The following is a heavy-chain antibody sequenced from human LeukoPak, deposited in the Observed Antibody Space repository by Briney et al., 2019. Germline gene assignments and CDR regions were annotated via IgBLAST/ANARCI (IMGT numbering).Heavy chain of an antibody. D-gene: IGHD5-24*01. CDR3: AGAEDGYNLHWFDP. Sequence: GGSLRLSCAASGFTFSSYAMSWVRQAPGKGLEWVSTIRGTGSSAHYADPVKGRFTIFRDNSKNTLYMQMNSLRGEDTAVYYCAGAEDGYNLHWFDPWGQGTLVTVSS. V-gene: IGHV3-23*01. CDR2: IRGTGSSA. J-gene: IGHJ5*02. CDR1: GFTFSSYA.